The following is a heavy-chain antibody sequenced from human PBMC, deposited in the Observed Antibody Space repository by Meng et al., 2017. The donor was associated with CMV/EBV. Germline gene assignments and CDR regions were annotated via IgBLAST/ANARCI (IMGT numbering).Heavy chain of an antibody. CDR1: GGSFSGYY. Sequence: SETLSLTCAVYGGSFSGYYWSWIRQPPGKGLEWIGEINHSGSTNYNPSLKSRVTISVDTSKNQFSLKLSSVTAADTAVYYCARPSPIVVVPAGGGWFDPWGQGTLVTVSS. D-gene: IGHD2-2*01. J-gene: IGHJ5*02. V-gene: IGHV4-34*01. CDR2: INHSGST. CDR3: ARPSPIVVVPAGGGWFDP.